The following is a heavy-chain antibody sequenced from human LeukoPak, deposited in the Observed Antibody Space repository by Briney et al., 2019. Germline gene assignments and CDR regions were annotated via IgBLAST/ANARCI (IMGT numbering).Heavy chain of an antibody. CDR3: ARVEYYYYYMDV. Sequence: SETLSLTCTVSGYSVSSGYYWAWIRQPPGKGLEWIGSIDHSGSTYYNLSLKSRVTISVDTSKTQFSLKLSSVTAADTAGYYCARVEYYYYYMDVWGKGTTVTVSS. CDR1: GYSVSSGYY. V-gene: IGHV4-38-2*02. CDR2: IDHSGST. J-gene: IGHJ6*03.